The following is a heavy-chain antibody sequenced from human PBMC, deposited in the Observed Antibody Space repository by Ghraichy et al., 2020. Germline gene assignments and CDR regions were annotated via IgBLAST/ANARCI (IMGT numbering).Heavy chain of an antibody. Sequence: GSLRLSCAASGFTFSSYWMSWVRQAPGKGLEWVANIKQDGSEKYYVDSVKGRFTISRDNAKNSLYLQMNSLRAEDTAVYYCAREYCSSTSCYYYYGMDVWGQGTTVTVSS. V-gene: IGHV3-7*01. J-gene: IGHJ6*02. CDR3: AREYCSSTSCYYYYGMDV. D-gene: IGHD2-2*01. CDR2: IKQDGSEK. CDR1: GFTFSSYW.